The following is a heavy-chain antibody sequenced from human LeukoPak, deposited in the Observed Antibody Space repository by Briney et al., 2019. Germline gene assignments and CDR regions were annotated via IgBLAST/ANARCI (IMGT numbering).Heavy chain of an antibody. V-gene: IGHV3-21*01. CDR1: GFTFTTYS. CDR2: ISSSSNHI. CDR3: ARYGSGTYSAFDI. D-gene: IGHD3-10*01. J-gene: IGHJ3*02. Sequence: PGGSLRLSCAASGFTFTTYSMNWVRQAPGKGLEWVSSISSSSNHIYYADSVKGRFTISRDNAKTSLYLQMNSLRAEDTAVYYCARYGSGTYSAFDIWGQGAMVTVSS.